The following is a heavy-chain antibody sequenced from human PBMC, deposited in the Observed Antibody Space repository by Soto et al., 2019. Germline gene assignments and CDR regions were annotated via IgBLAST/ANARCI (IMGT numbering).Heavy chain of an antibody. V-gene: IGHV4-38-2*01. J-gene: IGHJ5*02. D-gene: IGHD3-10*01. CDR1: GYSISVEFN. CDR3: ARSNYYCAGNYHSSWSDP. CDR2: VYQTGDT. Sequence: SETLSLTCAVSGYSISVEFNWAWIRQPPGKGLEWIGNVYQTGDTYYNPSLKSRVTISMDTSKNQFSLQLTSVTAADTAVYYCARSNYYCAGNYHSSWSDPRGPGPFLTVSS.